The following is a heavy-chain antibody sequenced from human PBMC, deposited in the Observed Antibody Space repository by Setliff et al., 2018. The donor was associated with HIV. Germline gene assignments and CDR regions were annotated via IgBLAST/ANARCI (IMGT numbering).Heavy chain of an antibody. D-gene: IGHD6-13*01. CDR3: TRASSWYYYMDV. J-gene: IGHJ6*03. CDR1: GFPFGDYA. V-gene: IGHV3-49*04. Sequence: GESLTISCKASGFPFGDYAMSWVRQAPGKGLEWVGFIRSEAYGGTTEYAASAKGRFTISRDDSKSIAHLQMNRLKIEDTGVYYCTRASSWYYYMDVWGKGTTVTVSS. CDR2: IRSEAYGGTT.